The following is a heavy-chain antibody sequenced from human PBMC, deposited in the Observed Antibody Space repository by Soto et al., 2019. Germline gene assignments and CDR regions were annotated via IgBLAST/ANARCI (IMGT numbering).Heavy chain of an antibody. D-gene: IGHD6-19*01. CDR3: AKARIAVAGTPYFDY. Sequence: GGSLRLSCAASGFTFSTYGMHWVRQAPGKGLEWLAAISYDGSNKYYADSVKGRFTISRDNSKNTLYLQMNSLRAEDTAVYYCAKARIAVAGTPYFDYWGQGTLVTVYS. CDR2: ISYDGSNK. J-gene: IGHJ4*02. V-gene: IGHV3-30*18. CDR1: GFTFSTYG.